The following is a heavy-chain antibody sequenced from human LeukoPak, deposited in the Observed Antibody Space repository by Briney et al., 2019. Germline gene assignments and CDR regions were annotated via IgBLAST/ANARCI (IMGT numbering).Heavy chain of an antibody. J-gene: IGHJ3*02. Sequence: PSETLSLTCTVSGYSISNGFYWAWIRQPPGKGLEWIGYIYYSGSTNYNPSLKSRVTISVDTSKNQFSLKLSSVTAADTAVYYCARFNYVWGSYRPRKAFDIWGQGTMVTVSS. V-gene: IGHV4-61*01. CDR2: IYYSGST. CDR1: GYSISNGFY. D-gene: IGHD3-16*02. CDR3: ARFNYVWGSYRPRKAFDI.